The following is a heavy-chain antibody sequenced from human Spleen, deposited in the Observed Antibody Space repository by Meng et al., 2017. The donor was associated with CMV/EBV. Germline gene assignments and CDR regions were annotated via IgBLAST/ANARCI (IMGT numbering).Heavy chain of an antibody. D-gene: IGHD5-12*01. CDR2: IYSGGTT. V-gene: IGHV3-53*01. CDR3: ARELRLRDDY. CDR1: GFSVGSNY. Sequence: GESLKISCAVSGFSVGSNYMTWVRQAPGRGLEWVAIIYSGGTTYYSRSVEGRFTVSRDNSKNTVYLQMHSLRAEDTAVYYCARELRLRDDYWGQGALVTVSS. J-gene: IGHJ4*02.